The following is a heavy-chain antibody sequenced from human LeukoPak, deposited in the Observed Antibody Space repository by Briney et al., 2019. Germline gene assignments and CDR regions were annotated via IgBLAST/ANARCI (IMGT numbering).Heavy chain of an antibody. CDR1: GFTFSTCW. CDR3: ASGGPNYYESSGYYSS. CDR2: IEQTGSEK. D-gene: IGHD3-22*01. Sequence: GGSLRLSCAASGFTFSTCWMSWVRQAPGKGLEWVANIEQTGSEKYYVDSVKGRFTISRDNAKNSLYLQMNSLRAEDTAVYYCASGGPNYYESSGYYSSWGQGTLVTVSS. J-gene: IGHJ5*02. V-gene: IGHV3-7*02.